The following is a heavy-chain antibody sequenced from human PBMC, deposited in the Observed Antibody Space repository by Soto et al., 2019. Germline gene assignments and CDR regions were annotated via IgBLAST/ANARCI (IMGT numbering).Heavy chain of an antibody. Sequence: GGSLRLSGEASGFALNSLAMTWVRQAPGKGLEWVSSFPDGGSDPSYADSVKGRFTISRDNSRKTLYLQMNSLRADDTAIYYCSFGGGLLSSGWYKYYFDYWGQGALVTVSS. D-gene: IGHD6-19*01. CDR2: FPDGGSDP. V-gene: IGHV3-23*01. CDR1: GFALNSLA. CDR3: SFGGGLLSSGWYKYYFDY. J-gene: IGHJ4*02.